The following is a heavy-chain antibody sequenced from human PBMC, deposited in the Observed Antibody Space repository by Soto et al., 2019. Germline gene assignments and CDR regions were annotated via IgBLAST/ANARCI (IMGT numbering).Heavy chain of an antibody. J-gene: IGHJ4*02. CDR3: ARDLALFIAAAGPQGDY. V-gene: IGHV1-18*01. CDR1: GYTFTSYG. CDR2: ISAYNGNT. Sequence: QVQLVQSGAEVKKPGASVKVSCKASGYTFTSYGITWVRQAPGQGLEWMGWISAYNGNTNYAQKLQGRVTMTTDTSTSTAYMELRSLRSDDTAVYYCARDLALFIAAAGPQGDYWGQGTLVTVSS. D-gene: IGHD6-13*01.